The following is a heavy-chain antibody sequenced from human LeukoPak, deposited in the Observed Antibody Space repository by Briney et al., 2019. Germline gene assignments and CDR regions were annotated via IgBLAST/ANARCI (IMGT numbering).Heavy chain of an antibody. J-gene: IGHJ6*02. V-gene: IGHV1-18*01. Sequence: IXWXXXXPGQGLEWMGWISAYNGNTNYAQKLQGRVTITTDTSTSTAYMELRSLRSDGTAVYYCARDSYDYVWGSYRYYYYGMDVWGQGTTVTVSS. D-gene: IGHD3-16*02. CDR2: ISAYNGNT. CDR3: ARDSYDYVWGSYRYYYYGMDV.